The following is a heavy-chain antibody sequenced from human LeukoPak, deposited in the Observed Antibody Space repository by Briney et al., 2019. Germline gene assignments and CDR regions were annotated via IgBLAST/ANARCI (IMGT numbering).Heavy chain of an antibody. CDR1: GYTFTSYG. D-gene: IGHD3-10*01. V-gene: IGHV1-18*01. Sequence: ASVKVSCKASGYTFTSYGISWVRQAPGQGLEWMGWISAYNGITNYAQKLQGRVTMTTDTSTSTAYMDLRSLRSDDTAVYYCARAGPRPDSGSYFDYWGQGTLVTVSS. CDR2: ISAYNGIT. J-gene: IGHJ4*02. CDR3: ARAGPRPDSGSYFDY.